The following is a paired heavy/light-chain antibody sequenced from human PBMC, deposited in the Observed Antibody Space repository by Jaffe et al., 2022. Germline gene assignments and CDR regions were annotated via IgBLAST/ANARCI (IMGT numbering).Heavy chain of an antibody. Sequence: QAQLVESGGGVVQPGGSLILSCAASGFSFSNYGMHWVRQAPGKGLEWVAFIRYDVSNKYYADSVKGRFTISRDNSKNTLYLRINSLRPEDTAVYYCAKDNGQWLTLGDAFDIWGQGTMVTVSS. J-gene: IGHJ3*02. D-gene: IGHD6-19*01. CDR3: AKDNGQWLTLGDAFDI. V-gene: IGHV3-30*02. CDR2: IRYDVSNK. CDR1: GFSFSNYG.
Light chain of an antibody. V-gene: IGLV2-8*01. J-gene: IGLJ2*01. CDR3: SSYAGNNLA. CDR1: SSDVGGYNY. CDR2: EVS. Sequence: QSALTQPPSASGSPGQSVTISCTGTSSDVGGYNYVSWYQQHPGKAPKLMIYEVSKRPSGVPDRFSGSKSGNTASLTVSGLQAEDEADYYCSSYAGNNLAFGGGTKLTVL.